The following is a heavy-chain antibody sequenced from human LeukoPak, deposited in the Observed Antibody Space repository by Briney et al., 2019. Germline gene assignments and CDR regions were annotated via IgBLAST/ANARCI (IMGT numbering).Heavy chain of an antibody. V-gene: IGHV4-34*01. CDR2: VNHSGST. CDR3: ARDWRVGATID. Sequence: KASETLSLTCAVYGGSFSGYYWNWIRQPPGKGLEWIGEVNHSGSTNYNPSLKSRVTISVDTSKNQFSLRLGSVTAADTAVYYCARDWRVGATIDWGQGTLVTVSS. J-gene: IGHJ4*02. D-gene: IGHD1-26*01. CDR1: GGSFSGYY.